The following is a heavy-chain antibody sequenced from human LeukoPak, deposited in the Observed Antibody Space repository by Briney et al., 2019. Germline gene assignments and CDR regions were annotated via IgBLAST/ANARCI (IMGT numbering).Heavy chain of an antibody. D-gene: IGHD2-2*01. V-gene: IGHV4-39*07. Sequence: PSETLSLTCTVSGGSISSSSYYWGWIRQPPGKGLEWIGSIYYSGSTYYNPSLRSRVTMSVDTSKNQFSLKLSSVTAADTAVYYCAREEYQLLSGDFYYYMDVWGKGTTVTVSS. CDR3: AREEYQLLSGDFYYYMDV. J-gene: IGHJ6*03. CDR2: IYYSGST. CDR1: GGSISSSSYY.